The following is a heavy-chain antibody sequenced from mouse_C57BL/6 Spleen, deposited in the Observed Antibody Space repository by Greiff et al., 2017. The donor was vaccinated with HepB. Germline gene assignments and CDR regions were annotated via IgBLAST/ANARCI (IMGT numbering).Heavy chain of an antibody. D-gene: IGHD2-3*01. CDR3: ALYDGYYSFAY. CDR1: GFTFSSYG. CDR2: ISSGGSYT. Sequence: EVKLMESGGDLVKPGGSLKLSCAASGFTFSSYGMSWVRQTPDKRLEWVATISSGGSYTYYPDSVKGRFTISRDNAKNTLYLQMSSLKSEDTAMYYCALYDGYYSFAYWGQGTLVTVSA. V-gene: IGHV5-6*01. J-gene: IGHJ3*01.